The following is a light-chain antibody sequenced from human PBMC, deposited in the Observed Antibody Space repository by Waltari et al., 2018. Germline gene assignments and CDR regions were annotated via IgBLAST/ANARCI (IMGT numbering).Light chain of an antibody. V-gene: IGKV1-5*03. CDR2: KAS. J-gene: IGKJ1*01. CDR3: QQYRNLWT. Sequence: DIQMTQSPSTLSASVGDRVTITCRASQILSNWLAWYQQKTGKAAKVLIYKASTLERGVPSRFSGSGSGTELSLTISSLQPDDFATYYCQQYRNLWTFGQGTKVEIK. CDR1: QILSNW.